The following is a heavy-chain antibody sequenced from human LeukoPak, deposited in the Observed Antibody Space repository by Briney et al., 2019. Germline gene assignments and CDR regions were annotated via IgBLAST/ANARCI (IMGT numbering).Heavy chain of an antibody. J-gene: IGHJ4*02. CDR2: VTQDGTEK. V-gene: IGHV3-7*01. CDR1: GFSFPPYW. CDR3: ARENWSTADY. D-gene: IGHD3-3*01. Sequence: PGGSLRLSCAAPGFSFPPYWMMWVRQTPAKGLEWVATVTQDGTEKWYVDSVKGRFTIFKDSAMNVVSLHMSSLRAEATAIYCCARENWSTADYWGQGTLVTVS.